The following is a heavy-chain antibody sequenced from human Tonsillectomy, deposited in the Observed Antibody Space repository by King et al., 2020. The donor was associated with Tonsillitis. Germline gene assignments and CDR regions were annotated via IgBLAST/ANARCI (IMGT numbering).Heavy chain of an antibody. CDR3: ARGAGYCNTNTCPPPYY. D-gene: IGHD2/OR15-2a*01. V-gene: IGHV3-30-3*01. Sequence: VQLVESGGGVVQPGRSLRLSCAASGFTFSGYAMHWVRQAPGKGLEWVAIISYDGSNTYYADSVKGRFTISRDNSKNTLYLQMNSLRAEDTAMYYCARGAGYCNTNTCPPPYYWGQGTLVTVSS. CDR2: ISYDGSNT. J-gene: IGHJ4*02. CDR1: GFTFSGYA.